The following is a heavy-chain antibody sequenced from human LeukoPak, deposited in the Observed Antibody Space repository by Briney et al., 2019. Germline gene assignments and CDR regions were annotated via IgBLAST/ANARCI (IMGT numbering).Heavy chain of an antibody. CDR1: GGSISSYY. J-gene: IGHJ4*02. Sequence: SETLSLTCTVSGGSISSYYWSWIRQPPGKGLEWIGYIYYSGSTNYNPSLKSRVTISVDTSKNQFSLKLRSVTAADTAVYYCARTLWFGGEYYFDYWGQGTLVTVSS. CDR3: ARTLWFGGEYYFDY. CDR2: IYYSGST. V-gene: IGHV4-59*01. D-gene: IGHD3-10*01.